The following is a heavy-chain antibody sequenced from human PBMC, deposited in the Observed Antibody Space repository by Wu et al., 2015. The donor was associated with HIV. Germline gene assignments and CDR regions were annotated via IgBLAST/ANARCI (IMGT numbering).Heavy chain of an antibody. Sequence: QVQLVQSGAEVKKPGASVKVSCKASGYTFTSYDINWVRQATGQGLEWMGWINPNTGDTNYAQIFRGRVTMTRDTSITTAYMELSRLTSDDTAVYYCARGREYKEYDMGNWLDPWGQGTLVTVSS. CDR1: GYTFTSYD. D-gene: IGHD5-12*01. CDR3: ARGREYKEYDMGNWLDP. V-gene: IGHV1-2*02. CDR2: INPNTGDT. J-gene: IGHJ5*02.